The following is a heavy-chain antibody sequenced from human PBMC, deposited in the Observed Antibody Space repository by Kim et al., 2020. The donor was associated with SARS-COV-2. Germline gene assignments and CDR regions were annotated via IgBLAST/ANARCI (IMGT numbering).Heavy chain of an antibody. V-gene: IGHV3-30*18. D-gene: IGHD6-13*01. J-gene: IGHJ5*02. Sequence: GGSLRLSCAASGFSFSSFAMHWVRQAPGKGLEWVAVISFDRSNEYYATSVKGRFTISRDNSRNTLHLEMKSLRPEDTAIYYCVKAHRALLSGYIDIWGQG. CDR1: GFSFSSFA. CDR3: VKAHRALLSGYIDI. CDR2: ISFDRSNE.